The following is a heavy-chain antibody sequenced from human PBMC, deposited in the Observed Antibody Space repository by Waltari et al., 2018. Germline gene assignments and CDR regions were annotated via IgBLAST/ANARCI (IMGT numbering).Heavy chain of an antibody. CDR3: AGENPDY. Sequence: QVQLQESGPGLVKPSQTLSLTCTVPGGSISSGSYYWSWIRQPAGKGLEWIGRIYTSGSTNYNPSLKSRVTISVDTSKNQFSLKLSSVTAADTAVYYCAGENPDYWGQGTLVTVSS. V-gene: IGHV4-61*02. CDR2: IYTSGST. CDR1: GGSISSGSYY. J-gene: IGHJ4*02.